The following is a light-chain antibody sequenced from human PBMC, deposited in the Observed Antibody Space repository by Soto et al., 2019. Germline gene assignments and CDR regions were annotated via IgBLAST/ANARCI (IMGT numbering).Light chain of an antibody. CDR1: QDISNS. CDR3: QQYDRAPRT. CDR2: AAS. V-gene: IGKV1-27*01. Sequence: DIQMTQSPSSLSASVRDRVTITCRASQDISNSLAWYQQKPGKVPELLIYAASTLQSGVPSRFSGSGSGTDFTLTISSLHPEDAATFYCQQYDRAPRTFGQGTTVEIK. J-gene: IGKJ1*01.